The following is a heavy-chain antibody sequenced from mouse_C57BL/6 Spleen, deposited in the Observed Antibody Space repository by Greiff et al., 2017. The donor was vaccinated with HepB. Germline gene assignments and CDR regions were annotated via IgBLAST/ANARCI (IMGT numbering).Heavy chain of an antibody. CDR1: GYAFSSSW. D-gene: IGHD3-1*01. V-gene: IGHV1-82*01. CDR2: IYPGDGYT. CDR3: ARESGRDYFDY. Sequence: VQLQQSGPELVKPGASVKISCKASGYAFSSSWMNWVKQRPGKGLEWIGRIYPGDGYTNYNGKFKGKATLTADKSSSTAYMQLSSLTSEDSAVYFCARESGRDYFDYWGQGTTLTVSS. J-gene: IGHJ2*01.